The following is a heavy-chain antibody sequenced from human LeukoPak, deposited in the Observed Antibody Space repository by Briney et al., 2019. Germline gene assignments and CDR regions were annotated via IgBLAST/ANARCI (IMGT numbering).Heavy chain of an antibody. CDR2: IYPDDSDT. Sequence: GESLKISCKGSGSRFTNYWIGWVRQMPGKGLEWMGFIYPDDSDTRYSPSFEGQVIISVDKSISTAYLQWSSLKASDTAMYYCARHGHCNNGVCYSNYYYYMDVWGKGTTVTVSS. J-gene: IGHJ6*03. V-gene: IGHV5-51*01. CDR1: GSRFTNYW. CDR3: ARHGHCNNGVCYSNYYYYMDV. D-gene: IGHD2-8*01.